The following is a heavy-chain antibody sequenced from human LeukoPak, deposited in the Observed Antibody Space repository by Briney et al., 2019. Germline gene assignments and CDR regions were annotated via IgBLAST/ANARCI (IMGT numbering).Heavy chain of an antibody. Sequence: PGGSLRLSCAASGFTFSSYAMTWVRQAPGKGLEWVSYIIGGASTYYADSVKGRFTISRDNSKNTLYLQVDSLRADDTAVYYCVRGGWGSIFDYWGQGTLVTVSS. V-gene: IGHV3-23*01. J-gene: IGHJ4*02. CDR1: GFTFSSYA. CDR2: IIGGAST. CDR3: VRGGWGSIFDY. D-gene: IGHD3-16*01.